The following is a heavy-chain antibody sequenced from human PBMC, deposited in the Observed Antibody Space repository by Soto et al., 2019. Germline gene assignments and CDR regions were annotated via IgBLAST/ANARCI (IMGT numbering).Heavy chain of an antibody. CDR2: ISGSGGST. J-gene: IGHJ4*02. V-gene: IGHV3-23*01. Sequence: GGSLRLSCAASGFTFSSYAMSWVRQAPGKGLEWVSAISGSGGSTYYADSVKGRFTISRDNSKNTLYLQMNSLRAEDTAVYCCAKVGLHDFWSGYYRDYWGQGTLVTVSS. CDR1: GFTFSSYA. D-gene: IGHD3-3*01. CDR3: AKVGLHDFWSGYYRDY.